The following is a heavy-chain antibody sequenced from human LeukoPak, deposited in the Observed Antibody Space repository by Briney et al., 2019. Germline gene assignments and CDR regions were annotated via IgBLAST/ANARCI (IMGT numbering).Heavy chain of an antibody. CDR3: ARGPYSYDSSGAFDI. Sequence: SETLSLTCTVSGSSISSSSYYWGWIRQPPGKGLEWIGSIYYSGSTSYNPSLNSRVTISVDTSKNQFSLKLSSVTAADTAVYFCARGPYSYDSSGAFDIWGQGTMVTVSS. D-gene: IGHD3-22*01. CDR2: IYYSGST. J-gene: IGHJ3*02. V-gene: IGHV4-39*01. CDR1: GSSISSSSYY.